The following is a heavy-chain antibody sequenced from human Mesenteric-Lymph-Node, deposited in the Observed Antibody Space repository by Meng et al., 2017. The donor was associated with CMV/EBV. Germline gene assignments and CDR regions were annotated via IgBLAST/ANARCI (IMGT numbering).Heavy chain of an antibody. CDR1: GGSISSGDYY. CDR3: ARITSGTVDY. V-gene: IGHV2-26*01. J-gene: IGHJ4*02. CDR2: IFSNDEK. D-gene: IGHD3-10*01. Sequence: ETLSLTCTVSGGSISSGDYYWSWIRQPPGKALEWLAHIFSNDEKSYSTSLKSRLTISKDTSKSQVVLTMTNMDPVDTATYYCARITSGTVDYWGQGTLVTVSS.